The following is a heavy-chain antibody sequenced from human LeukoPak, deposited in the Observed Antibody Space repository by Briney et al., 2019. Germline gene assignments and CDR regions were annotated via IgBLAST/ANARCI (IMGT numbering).Heavy chain of an antibody. J-gene: IGHJ3*02. D-gene: IGHD3-9*01. CDR1: GGSISSGDYY. Sequence: PSQTLSLTCTFSGGSISSGDYYWSWIRQPPGKGLEWIGYIYYSGSTYYNPSLQSRVTISVDTSKNQFSLKLSSVTAADTAVYYCARGYYDILTSDAFDIWGQGTMVTVSS. V-gene: IGHV4-30-4*08. CDR2: IYYSGST. CDR3: ARGYYDILTSDAFDI.